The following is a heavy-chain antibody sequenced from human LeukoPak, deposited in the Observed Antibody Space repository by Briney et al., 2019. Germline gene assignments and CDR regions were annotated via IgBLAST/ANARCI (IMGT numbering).Heavy chain of an antibody. D-gene: IGHD2-21*01. J-gene: IGHJ3*02. CDR3: ARDRSRTRPHIVVVIDAFDI. V-gene: IGHV3-48*04. Sequence: GGSLRLSCAASGFTFSSYAMSWVRQALGKGLEWVSYISSSGSTIYYADSVKGRFTISRDNAKNSLYLQMNSLRAEDTAVYYCARDRSRTRPHIVVVIDAFDIWGQGTMVTVSS. CDR2: ISSSGSTI. CDR1: GFTFSSYA.